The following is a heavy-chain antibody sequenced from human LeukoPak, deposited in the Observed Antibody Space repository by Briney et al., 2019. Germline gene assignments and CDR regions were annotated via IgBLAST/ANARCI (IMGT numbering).Heavy chain of an antibody. CDR1: GFTFSDYY. D-gene: IGHD4-17*01. CDR2: ISSSGSTI. V-gene: IGHV3-11*01. CDR3: ARDTPDYGDHALWFDP. Sequence: SGGSLRLSCAASGFTFSDYYMSWIRQAPGKGLEWVSYISSSGSTIYYADSVKGRFTISRDNAKNSLYLQMNSLRAEDTAVYYCARDTPDYGDHALWFDPWGQGTLVTVSS. J-gene: IGHJ5*02.